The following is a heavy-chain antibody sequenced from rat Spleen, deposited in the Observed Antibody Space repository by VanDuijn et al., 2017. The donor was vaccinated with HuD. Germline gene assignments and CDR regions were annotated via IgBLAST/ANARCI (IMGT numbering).Heavy chain of an antibody. CDR1: GFTFSGYW. D-gene: IGHD1-10*01. V-gene: IGHV5-58*01. J-gene: IGHJ2*01. Sequence: EVQLVETGGGLVQPGGSRQLSCVASGFTFSGYWMYWIRQAPGEGLEWISFISPDGGTTYYPDSVKGRFSVSRDNAKSTLYLQMDSLRSEDTATYYCATRVNNFAYWGQGVMVTVSS. CDR2: ISPDGGTT. CDR3: ATRVNNFAY.